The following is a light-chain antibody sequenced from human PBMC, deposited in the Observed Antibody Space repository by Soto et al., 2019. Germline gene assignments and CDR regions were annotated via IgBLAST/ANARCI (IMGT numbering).Light chain of an antibody. CDR1: SSNIVSDF. V-gene: IGLV1-51*02. CDR3: AAWDTSLSGGV. Sequence: QSVLTQPPSVSAAPGQKVTISCSGSSSNIVSDFVSWYQQLPGTAPQLLIYENNKRPSGIPDRFSSSKSATSATLGITGLQTGDEADYYCAAWDTSLSGGVFGGGTKVTVL. CDR2: ENN. J-gene: IGLJ3*02.